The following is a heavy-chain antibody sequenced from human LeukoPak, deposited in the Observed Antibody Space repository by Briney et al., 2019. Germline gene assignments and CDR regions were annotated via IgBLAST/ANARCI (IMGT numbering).Heavy chain of an antibody. J-gene: IGHJ6*02. D-gene: IGHD4-23*01. CDR3: ARDFRAGKGPPYYYCGMDV. CDR1: GFTVSSNY. Sequence: GGSLRLSCAASGFTVSSNYMSWVRQAPGKGLEWVSVIYSGGSTYYADSVKGRFTISRDNSKNTLYLQMNSLRAEDTAVYYCARDFRAGKGPPYYYCGMDVWGQGTTVTVSS. CDR2: IYSGGST. V-gene: IGHV3-53*01.